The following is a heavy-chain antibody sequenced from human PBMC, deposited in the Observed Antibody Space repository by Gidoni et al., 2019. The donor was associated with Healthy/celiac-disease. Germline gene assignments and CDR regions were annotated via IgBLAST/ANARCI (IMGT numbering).Heavy chain of an antibody. CDR1: GFTFSSYA. CDR3: ANNEYCSGGSCYSHFDY. V-gene: IGHV3-30-3*01. Sequence: QVQLVESGGGVVQPGRSLSLSCAASGFTFSSYAMHWVRQAPGKGLEWVAVISYDGSNKYYADSVKGRFTISRDNSKNTLYLQMNSLRAEDTAVYYCANNEYCSGGSCYSHFDYWGQGTLVTVSS. CDR2: ISYDGSNK. J-gene: IGHJ4*02. D-gene: IGHD2-15*01.